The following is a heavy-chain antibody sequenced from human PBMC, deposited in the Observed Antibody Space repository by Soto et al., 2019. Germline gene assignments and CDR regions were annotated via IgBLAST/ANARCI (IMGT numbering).Heavy chain of an antibody. Sequence: GGSLRLSCAASGVTFSSYGMHLVRQAPGKGLEWVAVISYDGSNKYYADSVKGRFTISRDNSKNTLYLQMNSLRAEDTAVYYCAKDGSFDYYYGMDVWGQGTTVTVSS. CDR3: AKDGSFDYYYGMDV. V-gene: IGHV3-30*18. CDR1: GVTFSSYG. CDR2: ISYDGSNK. D-gene: IGHD6-13*01. J-gene: IGHJ6*02.